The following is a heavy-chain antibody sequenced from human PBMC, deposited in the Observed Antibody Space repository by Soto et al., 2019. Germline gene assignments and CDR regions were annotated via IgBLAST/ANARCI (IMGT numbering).Heavy chain of an antibody. D-gene: IGHD3-3*01. V-gene: IGHV3-23*01. CDR1: GFTFSSYA. J-gene: IGHJ4*02. CDR2: ISGSDAST. Sequence: GGSLRLSCAASGFTFSSYAMSWVRQAPGKGLEWVSAISGSDASTYYADSVKGRFTISRDNSKNTLYLQMNSLRAEDTAVYYCAKDLGDFWSGSLQTHFDYWGQGTLVTVSS. CDR3: AKDLGDFWSGSLQTHFDY.